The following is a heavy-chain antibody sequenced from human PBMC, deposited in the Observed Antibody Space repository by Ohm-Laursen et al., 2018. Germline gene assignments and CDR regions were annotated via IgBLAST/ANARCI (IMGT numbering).Heavy chain of an antibody. CDR3: ARNFNWENPYNFAY. D-gene: IGHD3-9*01. J-gene: IGHJ4*02. V-gene: IGHV4-4*07. CDR2: IHSSGST. Sequence: SETLSLTCTVSGGSISGYYWSWIRQTAGKGLEWIGRIHSSGSTNYNPSLQSRVTMSEDTSKNQFSLRLTSLTAADTAVYYCARNFNWENPYNFAYWGQGILVTVSS. CDR1: GGSISGYY.